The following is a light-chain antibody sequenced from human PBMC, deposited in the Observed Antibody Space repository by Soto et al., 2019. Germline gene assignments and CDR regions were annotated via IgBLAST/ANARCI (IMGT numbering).Light chain of an antibody. Sequence: QSDLTQPASVSGSPGQSITISCTGTSNDVGGYNYVSWYQHHPGKAPKLMIYEVTNRPSGVSNRFSGSKSGNTASLTISGLQAEDEADYYCTSYTSSVTLVFGGGTKLTVL. J-gene: IGLJ2*01. CDR3: TSYTSSVTLV. CDR2: EVT. V-gene: IGLV2-14*01. CDR1: SNDVGGYNY.